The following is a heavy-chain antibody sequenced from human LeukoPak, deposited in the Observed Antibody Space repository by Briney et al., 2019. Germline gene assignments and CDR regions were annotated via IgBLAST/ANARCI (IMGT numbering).Heavy chain of an antibody. V-gene: IGHV1-24*01. CDR1: GYTLTELS. CDR2: FCPEGGET. CDR3: ATDGPPGGPAEQGFFAY. Sequence: GASVKVSCKVSGYTLTELSMHWVRQAPGRGLEWMVGFCPEGGETIYAQKFQGRVTMTEDTSTDKAYMALSSLRSEDTAVSSCATDGPPGGPAEQGFFAYWGQGPLVTVSS. D-gene: IGHD2-2*01. J-gene: IGHJ4*02.